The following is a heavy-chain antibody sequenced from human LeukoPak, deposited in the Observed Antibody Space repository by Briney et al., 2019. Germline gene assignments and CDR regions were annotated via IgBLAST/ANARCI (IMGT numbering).Heavy chain of an antibody. D-gene: IGHD2-2*01. Sequence: SETLSLTCAVYGGSFSGYYWSWIRQPPGKGLEWIGEINHSGSTNYNPSLKSRVTISVDTSKNQFSLKLSSVTAADTAVYYCARGPYCSSTSCYPYGSGSYDYWGQGTLVTVSS. J-gene: IGHJ4*02. CDR3: ARGPYCSSTSCYPYGSGSYDY. CDR1: GGSFSGYY. V-gene: IGHV4-34*01. CDR2: INHSGST.